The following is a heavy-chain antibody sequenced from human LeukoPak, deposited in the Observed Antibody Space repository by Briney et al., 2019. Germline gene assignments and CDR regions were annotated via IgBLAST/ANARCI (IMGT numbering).Heavy chain of an antibody. D-gene: IGHD3-16*01. Sequence: GGSLRLSCAASGFTFSSYGMHWVRQAPGKGLEGVAVIWSDGRNKFYGDSVKGRFTISRDNSKNTLYLQMNSLRAEDTAVYYCVTSVGDLYFFDYWGQGTLVTVSS. CDR1: GFTFSSYG. CDR3: VTSVGDLYFFDY. J-gene: IGHJ4*02. V-gene: IGHV3-33*01. CDR2: IWSDGRNK.